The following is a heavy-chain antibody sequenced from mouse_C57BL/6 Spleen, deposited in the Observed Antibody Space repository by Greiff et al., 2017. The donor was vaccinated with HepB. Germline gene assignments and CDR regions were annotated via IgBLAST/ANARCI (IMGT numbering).Heavy chain of an antibody. V-gene: IGHV5-9-1*02. J-gene: IGHJ1*03. Sequence: EVQVVESGEGLVKPGGSLKLSCAASGFTFSSYAMSWVRQTPEKRLEWVAYISSGGDYIYYADTVKGRFTISRDNARNTLYLQMSSLKSEDTAMYYCTRDSPYYYGSHWYFDVWGTGTTVTVSS. CDR3: TRDSPYYYGSHWYFDV. D-gene: IGHD1-1*01. CDR1: GFTFSSYA. CDR2: ISSGGDYI.